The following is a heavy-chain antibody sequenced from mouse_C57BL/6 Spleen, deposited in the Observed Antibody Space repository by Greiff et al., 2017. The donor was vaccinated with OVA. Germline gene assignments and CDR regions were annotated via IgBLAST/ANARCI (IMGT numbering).Heavy chain of an antibody. CDR2: INPNNGGT. Sequence: EVQLQQSGPELVKPGASVKISCKASGYTFTDYYMNWVKQSHGKSLEWIGDINPNNGGTSYNQKFKGKATLTVDKSSSTAYMELRSLTSEDSAVYYCAKQSSGSFDYWGQGTTLTVAS. D-gene: IGHD4-1*01. CDR1: GYTFTDYY. V-gene: IGHV1-26*01. CDR3: AKQSSGSFDY. J-gene: IGHJ2*01.